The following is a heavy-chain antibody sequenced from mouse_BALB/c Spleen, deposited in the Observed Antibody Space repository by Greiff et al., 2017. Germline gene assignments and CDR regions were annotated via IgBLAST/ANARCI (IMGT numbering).Heavy chain of an antibody. D-gene: IGHD2-1*01. CDR2: IWAGGST. V-gene: IGHV2-9*02. J-gene: IGHJ3*01. CDR1: GFSLTSYG. Sequence: VQRVESGPGLVAPSQSLSITCTVSGFSLTSYGVHWVRQPPGKGLEWLGVIWAGGSTNYNSALMSRLSISKDNSKSQVFLKMNSLQTDDTAMYYCARDPPYGNLFAYWGQGTLVTVSA. CDR3: ARDPPYGNLFAY.